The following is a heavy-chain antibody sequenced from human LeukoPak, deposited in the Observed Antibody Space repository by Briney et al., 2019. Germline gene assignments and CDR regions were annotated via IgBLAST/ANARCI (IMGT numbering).Heavy chain of an antibody. CDR2: ISSSGGST. CDR1: GFTFSSYA. CDR3: AKAVYYDSSGSDY. J-gene: IGHJ4*02. Sequence: GGSLRLSCAASGFTFSSYAMSWVRQAPGKGLEWVSAISSSGGSTYYADSVKGRFTISRDNSKNTLYLQMNSLRAEDTAVYYCAKAVYYDSSGSDYWGQGTLVTVSS. D-gene: IGHD3-22*01. V-gene: IGHV3-23*01.